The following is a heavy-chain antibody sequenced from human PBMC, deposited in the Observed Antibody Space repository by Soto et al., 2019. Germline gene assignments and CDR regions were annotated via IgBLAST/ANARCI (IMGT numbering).Heavy chain of an antibody. Sequence: ASVKVSRKASGGSLSSYVISRVRQGPGQGLEWMGGIITIFGTANSAQKFQGRVKITADESTSTAYMELSSLRSEDTAVYNCARRRNDYLDYWGQGTLVTVSS. V-gene: IGHV1-69*13. CDR1: GGSLSSYV. J-gene: IGHJ4*02. CDR2: IITIFGTA. CDR3: ARRRNDYLDY.